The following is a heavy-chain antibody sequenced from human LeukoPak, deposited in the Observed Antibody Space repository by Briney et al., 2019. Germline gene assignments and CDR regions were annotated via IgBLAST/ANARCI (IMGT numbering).Heavy chain of an antibody. J-gene: IGHJ4*02. V-gene: IGHV3-21*01. CDR2: ISCSSSYI. CDR3: ARRYGSGSYYRYYFDY. Sequence: GGSLRLSCAASGFTFSSYSMNWVRQAPGKGLEWVSSISCSSSYIYYADSVKGRFTIFRDNAKNSLYLQMNSLRAEDTAVYYCARRYGSGSYYRYYFDYWGQGTLVTVSS. CDR1: GFTFSSYS. D-gene: IGHD3-10*01.